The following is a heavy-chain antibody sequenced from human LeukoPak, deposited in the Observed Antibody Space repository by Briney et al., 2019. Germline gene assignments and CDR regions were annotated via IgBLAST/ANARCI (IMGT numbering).Heavy chain of an antibody. Sequence: GESLKISFKGSGYIFSNYWITWVRQMPGKGLEWMGRIDPTDSYTNYSPSFQGHVTISADKSISTAYLQWSSLKASDTAIYYCARAYGNSEDYWGQGTLVTVSS. J-gene: IGHJ4*02. CDR2: IDPTDSYT. CDR1: GYIFSNYW. CDR3: ARAYGNSEDY. D-gene: IGHD4-23*01. V-gene: IGHV5-10-1*01.